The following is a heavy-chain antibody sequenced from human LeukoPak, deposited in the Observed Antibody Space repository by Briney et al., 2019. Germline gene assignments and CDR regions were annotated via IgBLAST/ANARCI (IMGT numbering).Heavy chain of an antibody. Sequence: SETLSLTCAVYGGSFSGYYWSWIRRPPGKGLEWIGEINHSGSTNYNPSLKSRVTISVDTSKNQFSLKLSSVTAADTAVYYCARVAFGSGSYFKAATVFDYWGQGTLVTVSS. CDR2: INHSGST. CDR1: GGSFSGYY. V-gene: IGHV4-34*09. J-gene: IGHJ4*02. D-gene: IGHD3-10*01. CDR3: ARVAFGSGSYFKAATVFDY.